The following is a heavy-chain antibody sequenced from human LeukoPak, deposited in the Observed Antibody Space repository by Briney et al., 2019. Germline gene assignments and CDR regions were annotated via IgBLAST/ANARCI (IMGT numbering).Heavy chain of an antibody. V-gene: IGHV3-23*01. CDR3: AKSIVATITDFDY. CDR1: GFTFRRYD. CDR2: ISGNGDST. J-gene: IGHJ4*02. D-gene: IGHD5-12*01. Sequence: GGSLRLSCAASGFTFRRYDMSWVRQAPGKGLEWVSAISGNGDSTYYVDSVKGRFTISRDNSKNTLYLQMNSLRAEDTAVYYCAKSIVATITDFDYWGQGTLVTVSS.